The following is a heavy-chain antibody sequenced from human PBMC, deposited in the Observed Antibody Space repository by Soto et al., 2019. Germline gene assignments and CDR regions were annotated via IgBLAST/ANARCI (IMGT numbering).Heavy chain of an antibody. CDR3: AIPLYSSGWYDFDY. CDR2: ISYDGSNK. V-gene: IGHV3-30*03. D-gene: IGHD6-19*01. Sequence: GGSLRLSCAASGFTFSSYGMHWVRQAPGKGLEWVAVISYDGSNKYYADSVKGRFTISRDNSKNTLYLQMNSLRAEDTAVYYYAIPLYSSGWYDFDYWWQGTLVTVS. CDR1: GFTFSSYG. J-gene: IGHJ4*02.